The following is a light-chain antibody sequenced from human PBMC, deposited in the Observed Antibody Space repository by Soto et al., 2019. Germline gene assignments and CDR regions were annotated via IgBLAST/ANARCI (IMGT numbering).Light chain of an antibody. CDR2: EVS. Sequence: QSVLTQPASVSGSPGQSITISCTGASSDVGGYNYVSWYQQHPGTAPNLMIYEVSNRPSGVSNRFSGSKSGNTASLTISGLQAEDEADYYCSSYPRSSTYVFGTGTKVTVL. CDR1: SSDVGGYNY. J-gene: IGLJ1*01. CDR3: SSYPRSSTYV. V-gene: IGLV2-14*01.